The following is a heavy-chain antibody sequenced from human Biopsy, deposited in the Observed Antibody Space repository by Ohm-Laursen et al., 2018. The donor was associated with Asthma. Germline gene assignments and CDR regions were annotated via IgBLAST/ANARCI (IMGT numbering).Heavy chain of an antibody. V-gene: IGHV1-2*04. CDR3: ARDLELRGVGFGYYYYGMDV. CDR1: GYTFTGYY. J-gene: IGHJ6*02. Sequence: GASVKVSCKASGYTFTGYYMHWVRQAPGQGLEWMGWINPNSGGTNYAQKFQGWVTMTRDTSISTAYMELSRLRSDDTAVYYCARDLELRGVGFGYYYYGMDVWGQGTTVTVSS. CDR2: INPNSGGT. D-gene: IGHD1-7*01.